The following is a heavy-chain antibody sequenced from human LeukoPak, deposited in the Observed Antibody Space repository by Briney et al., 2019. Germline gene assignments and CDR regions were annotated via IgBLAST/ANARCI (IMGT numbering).Heavy chain of an antibody. CDR2: IVVGSGNT. CDR3: AAILHYYDSSGYSGGAFDI. Sequence: SVKVSCKASGFTFTSSAVQWVRQARGQRLEWIGWIVVGSGNTNYAQKFQERVTITRDMSTSTAYMELSSLRSEDTAVYYCAAILHYYDSSGYSGGAFDIWGQGTMVTVSS. V-gene: IGHV1-58*01. J-gene: IGHJ3*02. CDR1: GFTFTSSA. D-gene: IGHD3-22*01.